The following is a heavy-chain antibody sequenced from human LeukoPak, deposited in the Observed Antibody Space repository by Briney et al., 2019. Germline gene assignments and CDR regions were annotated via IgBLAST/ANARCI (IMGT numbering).Heavy chain of an antibody. CDR1: GYSFTFYG. V-gene: IGHV1-18*04. D-gene: IGHD1-26*01. CDR3: AKTREHVLDDL. CDR2: ISPQNGQT. Sequence: ASVKVSCKASGYSFTFYGISWVRHPPAQGLEWRGWISPQNGQTLYAHAVQDRAIMHTDAYTTTAYMELRSLRSDDTAVYYCAKTREHVLDDLWGEGTLVTVSS. J-gene: IGHJ5*02.